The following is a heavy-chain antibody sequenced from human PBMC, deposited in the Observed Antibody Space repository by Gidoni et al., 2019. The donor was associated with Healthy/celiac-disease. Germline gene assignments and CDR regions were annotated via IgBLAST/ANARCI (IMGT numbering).Heavy chain of an antibody. V-gene: IGHV1-69*06. CDR2: IIPSFGTA. CDR3: AGGYSYAVSYAFEI. Sequence: QVQLVQSGAEVKKPGSSVKVSCKASGGTFSSYAISWVRQAPGQGLEWMGGIIPSFGTANYAQKFQGRVTITADKSTSTAYMELSSLRSEDTAVYYCAGGYSYAVSYAFEIWGQGTMVTVSS. CDR1: GGTFSSYA. J-gene: IGHJ3*02. D-gene: IGHD5-18*01.